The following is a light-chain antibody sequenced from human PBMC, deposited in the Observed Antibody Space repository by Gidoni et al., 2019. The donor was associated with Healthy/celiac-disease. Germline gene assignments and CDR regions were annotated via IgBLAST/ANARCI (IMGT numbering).Light chain of an antibody. CDR1: KLGDKY. CDR3: QAWDSSVV. Sequence: SYELTQPPSVSVSPGQTASITCSGDKLGDKYACWYQQKPGQSPVLVIYQDSKRPAGIPERCSGSNSGNTATLTISGTQAMDEADYYGQAWDSSVVFGGGTKLTVL. J-gene: IGLJ2*01. CDR2: QDS. V-gene: IGLV3-1*01.